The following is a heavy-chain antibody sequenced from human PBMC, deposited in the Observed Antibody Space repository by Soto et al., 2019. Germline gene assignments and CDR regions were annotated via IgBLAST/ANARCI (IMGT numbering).Heavy chain of an antibody. Sequence: GGSLRLSCAASGFTFSSYSMNWVRQAPGKGLEWVSYISSSSSTIYYADSVKGRFTISRDNAKNSLYLQMNSLRAEDTAVYYCARVKGIAAREAYFDYWGQGTLVTVSS. CDR3: ARVKGIAAREAYFDY. CDR1: GFTFSSYS. CDR2: ISSSSSTI. J-gene: IGHJ4*02. D-gene: IGHD6-6*01. V-gene: IGHV3-48*01.